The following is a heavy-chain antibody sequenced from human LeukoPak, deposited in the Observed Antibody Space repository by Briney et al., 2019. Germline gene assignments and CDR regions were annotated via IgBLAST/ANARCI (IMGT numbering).Heavy chain of an antibody. Sequence: SVKVSCKASGGTFSSYAISWVRQAPGQGLEWMGGIIPIFGTANYAQKFQGRVTITADESTSTAYMELSSLRSEDTTVYYCASCSGGSCYTRVFDYWGQGTLVTVSS. D-gene: IGHD2-15*01. CDR1: GGTFSSYA. J-gene: IGHJ4*02. CDR3: ASCSGGSCYTRVFDY. V-gene: IGHV1-69*13. CDR2: IIPIFGTA.